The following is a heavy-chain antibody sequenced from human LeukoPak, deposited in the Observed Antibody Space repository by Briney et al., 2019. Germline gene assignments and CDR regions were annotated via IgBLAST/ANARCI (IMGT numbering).Heavy chain of an antibody. CDR3: ARTTYSSGWYVLPGRRYYYYYMDV. D-gene: IGHD6-19*01. J-gene: IGHJ6*03. CDR2: ISAYNGNT. Sequence: ASVKVSCKASGYTFTSYGISWVRQAPGQGLEWMGWISAYNGNTNYAQKLQGRGTMTTETSTSTAYMELRSLRSEDTAVYYCARTTYSSGWYVLPGRRYYYYYMDVWGKGTTVTISS. CDR1: GYTFTSYG. V-gene: IGHV1-18*01.